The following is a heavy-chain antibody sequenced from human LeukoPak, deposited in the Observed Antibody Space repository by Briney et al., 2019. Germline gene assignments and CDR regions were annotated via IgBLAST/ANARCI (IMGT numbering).Heavy chain of an antibody. CDR2: IKRDGSEK. J-gene: IGHJ3*02. V-gene: IGHV3-7*05. CDR3: ARARDYGSGKANAFGI. CDR1: GFTFSSYW. D-gene: IGHD3-10*01. Sequence: PGGSLRLSCAASGFTFSSYWMSWVRQAPGKGLEWVANIKRDGSEKYYVDSVKGRFTISRDNAENSLYLQMNSLGAEDTAVYYCARARDYGSGKANAFGIWGQGTMVTVSS.